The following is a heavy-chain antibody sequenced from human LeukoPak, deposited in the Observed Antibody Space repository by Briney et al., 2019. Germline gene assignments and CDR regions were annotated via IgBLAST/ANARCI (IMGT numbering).Heavy chain of an antibody. Sequence: GGSLRPSCAASGFTFSSYSMNWVRQAPGKGLEWVSSISSISSYIYYADSVKGRFTISRDNARNSLYMQMNSLRAEDTAVYYCARLTGDFDYWGQGTLVTVSS. CDR3: ARLTGDFDY. CDR2: ISSISSYI. CDR1: GFTFSSYS. V-gene: IGHV3-21*01. J-gene: IGHJ4*02. D-gene: IGHD3-10*01.